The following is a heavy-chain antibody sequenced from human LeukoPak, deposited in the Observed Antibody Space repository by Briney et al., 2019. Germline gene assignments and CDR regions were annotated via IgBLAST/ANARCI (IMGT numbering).Heavy chain of an antibody. J-gene: IGHJ4*02. CDR1: GLTVTSNY. D-gene: IGHD2/OR15-2a*01. CDR2: IYSGEKT. CDR3: ARDLYLSR. V-gene: IGHV3-53*01. Sequence: GGSLRLSCAASGLTVTSNYMSWVRQAPGKGLEWVSVIYSGEKTYYADSVKGRFTISRDNSKSTLYLQMNSLRAEDTAVYYCARDLYLSRWGQGTLVTVSS.